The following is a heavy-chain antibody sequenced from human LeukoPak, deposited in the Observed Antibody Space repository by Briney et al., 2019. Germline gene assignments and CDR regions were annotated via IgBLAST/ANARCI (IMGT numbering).Heavy chain of an antibody. V-gene: IGHV4-59*08. J-gene: IGHJ5*02. Sequence: PSETLSLTCTVSGVSISSDYWSWIRLPPGKGLEWIGCIYYSGSSNYNPSLKSRVTMSVDTSKNQFSLKLTSVTAADTAVYYCARRLRQNLLDPWGQGTLVTVSS. CDR3: ARRLRQNLLDP. CDR1: GVSISSDY. CDR2: IYYSGSS. D-gene: IGHD4-17*01.